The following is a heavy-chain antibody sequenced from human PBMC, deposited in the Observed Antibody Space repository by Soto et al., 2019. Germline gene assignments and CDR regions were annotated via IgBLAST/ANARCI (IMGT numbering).Heavy chain of an antibody. V-gene: IGHV3-7*01. CDR1: TFIFSTYW. D-gene: IGHD4-17*01. CDR2: IKHDGSET. CDR3: ARGYGGNSAAFDS. J-gene: IGHJ3*02. Sequence: GGSLRLSCAAPTFIFSTYWMTWVRQPPGKGLEWVANIKHDGSETHYVDSVEGRFTISRDNAKNSLCLQMNSLRVEDTAVYYGARGYGGNSAAFDSWGQGTMVTVSS.